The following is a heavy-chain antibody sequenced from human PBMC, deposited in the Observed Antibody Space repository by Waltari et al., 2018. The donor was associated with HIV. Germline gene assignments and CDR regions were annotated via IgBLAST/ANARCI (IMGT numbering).Heavy chain of an antibody. D-gene: IGHD6-19*01. V-gene: IGHV4-4*07. CDR3: AAGGKDTSGFYLGDYFES. Sequence: QVQLQESGPVWVKPSETLSLACIVSNGSLKPSYWGWIRQPGGKGLEWIGRIYGTGTTDYSSSLKTRVTMTADTSNNQFSLKLRSVSAADTAVYFCAAGGKDTSGFYLGDYFESWGQGILVTVSS. CDR2: IYGTGTT. J-gene: IGHJ4*02. CDR1: NGSLKPSY.